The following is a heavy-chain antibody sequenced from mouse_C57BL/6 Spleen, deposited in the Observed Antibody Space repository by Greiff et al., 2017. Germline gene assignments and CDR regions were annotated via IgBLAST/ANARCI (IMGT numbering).Heavy chain of an antibody. CDR3: ARNGGRWLPAWFAY. D-gene: IGHD2-3*01. V-gene: IGHV2-2*01. CDR2: IWSGGST. Sequence: QVQLQQSGPGLVQPSQSLSITCTVSGFSLTSYGVHWVRQSPGKGLEWLGVIWSGGSTDSNAAFISRLSISKDNSKSQVFFKMDSLQADDTAIYYCARNGGRWLPAWFAYWGQGTLVTVSA. J-gene: IGHJ3*01. CDR1: GFSLTSYG.